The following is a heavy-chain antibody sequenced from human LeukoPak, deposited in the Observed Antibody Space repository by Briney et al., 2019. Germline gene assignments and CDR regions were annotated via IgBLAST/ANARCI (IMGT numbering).Heavy chain of an antibody. J-gene: IGHJ4*02. Sequence: SETLSLTCAVYGGSFSPYYWSWIRQPPGKRLEWIGEINHSGSTNYNPSLKSRVTISVDTSKNQFSLRLSSVTAADTAVYYCARGGFYCGGDCYVDYWGQGTLVTVSS. CDR3: ARGGFYCGGDCYVDY. CDR1: GGSFSPYY. CDR2: INHSGST. D-gene: IGHD2-21*02. V-gene: IGHV4-34*01.